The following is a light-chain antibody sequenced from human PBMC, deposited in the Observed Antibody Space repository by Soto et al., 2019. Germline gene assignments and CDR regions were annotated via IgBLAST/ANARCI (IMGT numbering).Light chain of an antibody. CDR1: SSDVGGYDF. Sequence: QSVLTQPPSVSGAPGQRVTISCTGTSSDVGGYDFVSWYQQHPGKAPKLMIYDVTKRPSGVPDRFSGSKSGNSASLTISGLQAEDEADYYCCSYAGSYILAVFGGGTKLTVL. J-gene: IGLJ3*02. CDR2: DVT. V-gene: IGLV2-11*01. CDR3: CSYAGSYILAV.